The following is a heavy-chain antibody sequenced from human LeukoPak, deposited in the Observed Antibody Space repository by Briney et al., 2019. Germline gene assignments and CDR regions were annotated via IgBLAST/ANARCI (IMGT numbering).Heavy chain of an antibody. CDR2: IKSKTDGGTT. D-gene: IGHD2-21*02. CDR3: TTDQIPISSVTRGNFDY. CDR1: GFTFSNAW. Sequence: GGSLRLSCAASGFTFSNAWMSWVRQAPGKGLEWVGRIKSKTDGGTTDYAAPVKGRFTISRDDSKNTLYLQMNSLKTEDTAVYYCTTDQIPISSVTRGNFDYWGQGTLVTVSS. J-gene: IGHJ4*02. V-gene: IGHV3-15*01.